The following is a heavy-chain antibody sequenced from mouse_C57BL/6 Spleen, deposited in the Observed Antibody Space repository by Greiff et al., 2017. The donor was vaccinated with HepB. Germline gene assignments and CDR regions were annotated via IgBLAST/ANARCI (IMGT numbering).Heavy chain of an antibody. V-gene: IGHV1-64*01. D-gene: IGHD1-1*01. CDR2: IHPNSGST. CDR3: ASYGSRNYAMDY. J-gene: IGHJ4*01. Sequence: QVQLQQPGAELVKPGASVKLSCKASGYTFTSYWMHWVKQRPGQGLEWIGMIHPNSGSTNYNEKFKSKATLTVDKSSSTAYIQLSSLTSEDSAVYYCASYGSRNYAMDYWGQGTSVTVSS. CDR1: GYTFTSYW.